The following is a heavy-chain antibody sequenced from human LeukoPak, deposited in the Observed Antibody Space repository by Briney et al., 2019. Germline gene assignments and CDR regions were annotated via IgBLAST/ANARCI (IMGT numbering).Heavy chain of an antibody. D-gene: IGHD2-15*01. J-gene: IGHJ6*03. Sequence: ASVKVSCKASGYTFTSYYMHWARQAPGQGLEWMGIINPSGGSTSYAQKFQGRVTMTRDMSTSTVYMELSSLRSGDTAVYYCARELSELGYCSGGSCNYYYYMDVWGKGPTVTVSS. CDR1: GYTFTSYY. CDR2: INPSGGST. V-gene: IGHV1-46*01. CDR3: ARELSELGYCSGGSCNYYYYMDV.